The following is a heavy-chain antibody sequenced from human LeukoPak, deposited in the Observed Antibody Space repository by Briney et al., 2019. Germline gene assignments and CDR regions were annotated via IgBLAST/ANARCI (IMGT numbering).Heavy chain of an antibody. V-gene: IGHV3-23*01. CDR3: ANDKSNCFFDY. J-gene: IGHJ4*02. D-gene: IGHD2-21*01. CDR2: ISGSGGST. Sequence: GGSLRLSCAASGFTFSSYAMTWARQAPGKGLEWVSGISGSGGSTYYADSVKGRFTISRDNSKNTLYLQMNNLRAEDTAVYYCANDKSNCFFDYWGQRTLVTVSS. CDR1: GFTFSSYA.